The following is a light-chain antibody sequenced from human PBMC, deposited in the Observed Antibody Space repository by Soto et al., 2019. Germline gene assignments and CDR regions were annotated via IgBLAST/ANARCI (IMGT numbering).Light chain of an antibody. J-gene: IGKJ1*01. CDR2: AAS. CDR3: LQHNSYPWT. V-gene: IGKV1-5*01. Sequence: DIQMTQSPSTLSGSVGDRVTITCRASQTISSWLAWYQQKPGKAPKRLIYAASSLQSGVPSRFSGSGSGTEFTLTISSLKPEDFATYYCLQHNSYPWTFGQGTKVDIK. CDR1: QTISSW.